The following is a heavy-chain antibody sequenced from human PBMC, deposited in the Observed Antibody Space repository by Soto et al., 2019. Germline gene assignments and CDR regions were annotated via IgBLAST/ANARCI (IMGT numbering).Heavy chain of an antibody. CDR2: FDPEDGET. V-gene: IGHV1-24*01. J-gene: IGHJ5*02. Sequence: CCGVSGDKGTELSMHWVRKATGKGLEWMGGFDPEDGETIYAQKFQGRVTMTEDTSTDTAYMELSSLRFEDTAVYYCATHWFDPWGQGTLVTVSP. CDR1: GDKGTELS. CDR3: ATHWFDP.